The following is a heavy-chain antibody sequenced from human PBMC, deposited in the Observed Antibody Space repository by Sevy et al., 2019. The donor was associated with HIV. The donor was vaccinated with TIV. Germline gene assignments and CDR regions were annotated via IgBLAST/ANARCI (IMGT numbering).Heavy chain of an antibody. Sequence: SETLSLTCAVYGGSFSGYYWSWIRQPPGKGLEWIGEINHSGSTNYNPSLKSRVTISVDTSKNQFSLKLSSVTAADTAVYYCARHGIVVVVAATVVDPYYYYYGMDVWGQGTTVTVSS. CDR2: INHSGST. D-gene: IGHD2-15*01. CDR1: GGSFSGYY. CDR3: ARHGIVVVVAATVVDPYYYYYGMDV. J-gene: IGHJ6*02. V-gene: IGHV4-34*01.